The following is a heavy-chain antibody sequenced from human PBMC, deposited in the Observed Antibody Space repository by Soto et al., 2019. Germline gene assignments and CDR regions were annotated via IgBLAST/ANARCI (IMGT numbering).Heavy chain of an antibody. V-gene: IGHV1-69*13. CDR3: ARDGRGYSYGPTYYGMDV. J-gene: IGHJ6*02. CDR2: IIPIFGTA. Sequence: ASVKVSCKASGGTFSSYAISWVRQAPGQALEWMGGIIPIFGTANYAQKFQGRVTITADESTSTAYMELSSLRSEDTAVYYCARDGRGYSYGPTYYGMDVWGQGTTVTVSS. D-gene: IGHD5-18*01. CDR1: GGTFSSYA.